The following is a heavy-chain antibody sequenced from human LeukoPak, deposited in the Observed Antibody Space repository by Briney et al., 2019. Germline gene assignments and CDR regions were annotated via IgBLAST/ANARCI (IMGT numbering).Heavy chain of an antibody. D-gene: IGHD6-13*01. CDR3: ASGREGIAAAVPAEYFQH. CDR2: IIPIFGIA. J-gene: IGHJ1*01. V-gene: IGHV1-69*04. Sequence: ASVKVSCKASGGTFSSYAISWVRQAPGQGLEWMGRIIPIFGIANYAQKFQGRVTITADKSTSTAYMELRSLRSEDTAVYYCASGREGIAAAVPAEYFQHWGQGTLVTVSS. CDR1: GGTFSSYA.